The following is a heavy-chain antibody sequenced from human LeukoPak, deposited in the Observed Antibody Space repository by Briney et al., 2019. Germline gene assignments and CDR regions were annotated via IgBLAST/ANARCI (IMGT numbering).Heavy chain of an antibody. CDR3: ARVKYRAVGDKQH. D-gene: IGHD2-21*01. V-gene: IGHV1-2*02. CDR2: INPDSGGT. CDR1: GYTFTEAY. J-gene: IGHJ1*01. Sequence: GASVKVSCKASGYTFTEAYIHWVRQAPGQGLEWMGWINPDSGGTNYAQKFQGRVTMTRDTSITTVYMELSSLRSDDTAVYYCARVKYRAVGDKQHWGRGTLVTVSS.